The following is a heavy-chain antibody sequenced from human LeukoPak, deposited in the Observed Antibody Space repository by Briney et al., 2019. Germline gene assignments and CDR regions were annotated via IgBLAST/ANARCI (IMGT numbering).Heavy chain of an antibody. CDR3: ATDRPHPRNEPTNFDY. J-gene: IGHJ4*02. Sequence: GGSLRLSCAASGFTFSSHSMSWVRQAPGEGLEWVAAISPSGDSTTYRDSVKGQFTISRDNSKNTLYLQMSSLRAEDTAVYYCATDRPHPRNEPTNFDYWGQGTLVTVSS. D-gene: IGHD1-1*01. CDR2: ISPSGDST. V-gene: IGHV3-23*01. CDR1: GFTFSSHS.